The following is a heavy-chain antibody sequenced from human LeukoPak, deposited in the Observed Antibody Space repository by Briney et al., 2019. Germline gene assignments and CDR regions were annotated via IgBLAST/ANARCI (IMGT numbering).Heavy chain of an antibody. Sequence: ASVKVSCKASGYTFTSYGISWVQQAPGQGLEWMGWISAYNGNTNYAQKLQGRVTMTTDTSTSTAYMELRSLRSDDTAVYYCARDRVFLGYCSGGSCPNWFDPWGQGTLVTVSS. CDR2: ISAYNGNT. CDR3: ARDRVFLGYCSGGSCPNWFDP. V-gene: IGHV1-18*01. J-gene: IGHJ5*02. D-gene: IGHD2-15*01. CDR1: GYTFTSYG.